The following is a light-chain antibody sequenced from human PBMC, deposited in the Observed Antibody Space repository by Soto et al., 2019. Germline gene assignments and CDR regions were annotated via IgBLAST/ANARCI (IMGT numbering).Light chain of an antibody. V-gene: IGKV2-24*01. J-gene: IGKJ2*01. CDR3: MQATQPYT. Sequence: DFVMTQTPLSSPVTLGQPASISCRSSQSLVHSDGNSYLSWLHPRPGQPPRLLIYMISNRFSGVPDGFSGSGAGTDFTLTTSRVEPEDVGVYECMQATQPYTFGQGTKLEIK. CDR2: MIS. CDR1: QSLVHSDGNSY.